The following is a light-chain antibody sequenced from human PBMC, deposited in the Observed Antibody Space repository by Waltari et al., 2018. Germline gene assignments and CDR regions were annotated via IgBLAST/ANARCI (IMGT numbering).Light chain of an antibody. V-gene: IGKV3-15*01. J-gene: IGKJ1*01. CDR3: QQYNNWTPWT. CDR1: QSVSSN. Sequence: EIVMTQSPATLSASPGERATLSCRASQSVSSNLAWYQQKPGQAPRLLIYGASTRATGSPARFRGSGSGTEFTLTISSLPSEDFAVYYCQQYNNWTPWTFGQGTKVEIK. CDR2: GAS.